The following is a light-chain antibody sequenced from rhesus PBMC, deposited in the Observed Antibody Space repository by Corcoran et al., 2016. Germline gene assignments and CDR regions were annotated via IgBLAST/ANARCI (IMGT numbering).Light chain of an antibody. CDR2: RVS. CDR1: QSLLHTDGRTY. J-gene: IGKJ1*01. V-gene: IGKV2-70*01. Sequence: REPASISCRSSQSLLHTDGRTYLYWYLQKPGQPPRLLIYRVSNRFSGVPDRFSGSGSGTEFTLKISRVKAEDVGVYYCMQALQTPPTFGQGTKVEIK. CDR3: MQALQTPPT.